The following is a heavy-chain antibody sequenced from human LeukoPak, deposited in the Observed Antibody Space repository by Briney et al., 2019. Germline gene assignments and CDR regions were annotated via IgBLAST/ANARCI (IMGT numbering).Heavy chain of an antibody. CDR1: GGTFSSYA. CDR3: ARDQKVGATPYFGMDV. V-gene: IGHV1-69*13. D-gene: IGHD1-26*01. J-gene: IGHJ6*02. Sequence: SVKVSCKASGGTFSSYAISWVRQAPGQGLEWMGGIIPIFGTANYAQKFQGSVTITADESTSTAYMELSSLRSEDTAVYYCARDQKVGATPYFGMDVWGQGTTVTVSS. CDR2: IIPIFGTA.